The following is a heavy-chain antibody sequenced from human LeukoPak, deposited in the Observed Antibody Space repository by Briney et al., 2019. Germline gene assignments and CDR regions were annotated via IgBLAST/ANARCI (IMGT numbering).Heavy chain of an antibody. CDR1: GYTFTSYD. V-gene: IGHV1-18*01. Sequence: VASVKVSCKASGYTFTSYDISWVRQAPGQGLEWMGWISAYNGNTNYAQKLRGRVTMTTDTSTSTAYMELRSLRSDDTAVYYCARRSSGWVDYWGQGTLVTVSS. D-gene: IGHD6-19*01. CDR2: ISAYNGNT. J-gene: IGHJ4*02. CDR3: ARRSSGWVDY.